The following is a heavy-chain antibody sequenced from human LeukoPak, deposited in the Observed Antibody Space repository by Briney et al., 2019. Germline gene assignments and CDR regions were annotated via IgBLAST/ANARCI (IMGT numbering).Heavy chain of an antibody. CDR1: GFTFSSYG. Sequence: GRSLRLSCAASGFTFSSYGMHWVRQAPGKGLEWVAVIWYDGSNKYYADSVKGRFTISRDISKNTLYLQMNSLRAEDTAVYHCARAGQNNWFDPWGQGTLVTVSS. CDR2: IWYDGSNK. J-gene: IGHJ5*02. V-gene: IGHV3-33*01. CDR3: ARAGQNNWFDP.